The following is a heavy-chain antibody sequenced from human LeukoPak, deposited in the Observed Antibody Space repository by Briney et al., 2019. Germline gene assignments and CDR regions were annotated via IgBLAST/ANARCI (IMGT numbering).Heavy chain of an antibody. Sequence: GGSLRLSCAASGFTFSNRGMHWVRLAPGKGRVWVSRVNGDGSSTDYADSVKGRFTISRDNGKNTLYLQMNSLRAEDTAVYYCAKSGSSGWPDAFDIWGQGTMVTVSS. CDR3: AKSGSSGWPDAFDI. V-gene: IGHV3-74*01. D-gene: IGHD6-19*01. J-gene: IGHJ3*02. CDR2: VNGDGSST. CDR1: GFTFSNRG.